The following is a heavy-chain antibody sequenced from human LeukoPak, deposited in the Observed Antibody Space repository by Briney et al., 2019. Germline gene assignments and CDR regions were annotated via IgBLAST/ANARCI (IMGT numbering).Heavy chain of an antibody. CDR2: IYYSGSP. Sequence: SETLSLTCSVSGDSIRSYYWTWIRQAPGKGLEWIGYIYYSGSPIYNPSLERRVTISVDTSKNQFSLKLSSVTAADTAVYYCARYGFWSGYYFDHWGQGTLVTVSS. CDR1: GDSIRSYY. V-gene: IGHV4-59*08. J-gene: IGHJ4*02. CDR3: ARYGFWSGYYFDH. D-gene: IGHD3-3*01.